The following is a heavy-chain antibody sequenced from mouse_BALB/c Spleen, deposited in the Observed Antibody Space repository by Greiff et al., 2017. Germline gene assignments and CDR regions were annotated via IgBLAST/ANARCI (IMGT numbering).Heavy chain of an antibody. CDR1: GYSITSDYA. V-gene: IGHV3-2*02. J-gene: IGHJ3*01. Sequence: EVQLQESGPGLVKPSQSLSLTCTVTGYSITSDYAWNWIRQFPGNKLEWMGYISYSGSTSYNPSLKSRISITRDTSKNQFFLQLNSVTTEDTATYYCARTGPRAWFAYWGQGTLVTVSA. CDR2: ISYSGST. D-gene: IGHD4-1*01. CDR3: ARTGPRAWFAY.